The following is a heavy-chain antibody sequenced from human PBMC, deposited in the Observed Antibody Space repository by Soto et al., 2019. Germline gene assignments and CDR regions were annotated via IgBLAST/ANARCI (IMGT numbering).Heavy chain of an antibody. Sequence: VSVKVSCKASGDTFSSYPISWVRQAPGQGLEWMGIINPSPGITSYAQKFQGRVTMTRDTSTSAVYMELSSLRSEDTAVFYCAGVQYGAQFFDYWGQGTLVTVSS. CDR1: GDTFSSYP. J-gene: IGHJ4*02. CDR3: AGVQYGAQFFDY. V-gene: IGHV1-46*01. CDR2: INPSPGIT. D-gene: IGHD4-17*01.